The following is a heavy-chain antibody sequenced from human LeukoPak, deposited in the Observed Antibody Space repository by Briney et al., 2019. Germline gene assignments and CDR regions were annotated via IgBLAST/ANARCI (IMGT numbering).Heavy chain of an antibody. CDR2: ISYDGSNK. Sequence: GRSLRLSCAASGFAFSIYGMHWVRQAPGKGLDWVAVISYDGSNKYYADSVKGRFTISRDNSKNTLYLQMNSLRAEDTAVYYCAKGFSSSEIHYYDSSGYYTNWGQGTLVTVSS. V-gene: IGHV3-30*18. D-gene: IGHD3-22*01. J-gene: IGHJ4*02. CDR3: AKGFSSSEIHYYDSSGYYTN. CDR1: GFAFSIYG.